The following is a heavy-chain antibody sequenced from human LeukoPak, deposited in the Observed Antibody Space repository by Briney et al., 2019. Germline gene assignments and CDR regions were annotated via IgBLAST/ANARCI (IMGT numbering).Heavy chain of an antibody. D-gene: IGHD3-9*01. CDR2: IYSGGST. CDR3: ARLGGDFDWLLFYFDY. V-gene: IGHV3-53*01. Sequence: PGGSLRLSCAASGFTFSTFAMTWVRQAPGKGLEWVSVIYSGGSTYYADSVKGRFTISRDNSKNTLYLQMNSLRAEDTAVYYCARLGGDFDWLLFYFDYWGQGTLVTVSS. J-gene: IGHJ4*02. CDR1: GFTFSTFA.